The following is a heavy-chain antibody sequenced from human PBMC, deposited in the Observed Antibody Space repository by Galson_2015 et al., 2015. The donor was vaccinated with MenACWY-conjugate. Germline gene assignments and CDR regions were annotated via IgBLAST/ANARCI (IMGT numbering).Heavy chain of an antibody. CDR2: IYPGDSDT. CDR3: ARSGSGTWYFDL. V-gene: IGHV5-51*01. Sequence: QSGAEVKKPGEPLKISCKLSGYSITSHWIGWARQMPGKGLEWMGIIYPGDSDTRYSPSFQGRVTFSVDKSISTAYLQLSSLKASDTAMYYCARSGSGTWYFDLWGRGTLVTVSS. CDR1: GYSITSHW. J-gene: IGHJ2*01. D-gene: IGHD1-26*01.